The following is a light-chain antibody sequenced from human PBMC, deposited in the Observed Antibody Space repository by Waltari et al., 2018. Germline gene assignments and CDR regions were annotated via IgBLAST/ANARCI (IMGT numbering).Light chain of an antibody. V-gene: IGKV3-11*01. J-gene: IGKJ4*01. CDR2: DAS. Sequence: EIVLTQSPATLSLSPGERATLSCTASQSVDTFLAWYQQKPGQPPRLLIFDASNRATGIPARFSGFGSGTDFTLTISSLEPEDFAVYYCQQRSNWRLTFGGGTKVEIK. CDR1: QSVDTF. CDR3: QQRSNWRLT.